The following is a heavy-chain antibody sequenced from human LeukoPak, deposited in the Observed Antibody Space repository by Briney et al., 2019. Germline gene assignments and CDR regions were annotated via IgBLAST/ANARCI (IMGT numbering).Heavy chain of an antibody. CDR3: AREGGQWLVPGYNWFDP. CDR1: GSYISSSSYS. J-gene: IGHJ5*02. V-gene: IGHV4-39*07. D-gene: IGHD6-19*01. Sequence: SETLSLTCTVSGSYISSSSYSWGWIRQPPGKGLEWIGNIYYTGTTYSNPSLKSRVTISVDTSKNQFSLKLSSVTAADTAVYYCAREGGQWLVPGYNWFDPWGQGTLVTVSS. CDR2: IYYTGTT.